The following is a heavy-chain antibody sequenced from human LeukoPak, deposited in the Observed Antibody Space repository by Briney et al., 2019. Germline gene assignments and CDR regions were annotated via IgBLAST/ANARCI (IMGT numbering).Heavy chain of an antibody. V-gene: IGHV3-30*03. CDR1: GFTFSSYG. Sequence: TGGSLRLSCAASGFTFSSYGMHWVRQAPGKGLEWVAVISYDGSNKYYADSMKGRFTISRDNSKNTLYLQMNSLRAEDTAVYYCAAEWELLNYFDYWGQGTLVTVSS. CDR3: AAEWELLNYFDY. D-gene: IGHD1-26*01. CDR2: ISYDGSNK. J-gene: IGHJ4*02.